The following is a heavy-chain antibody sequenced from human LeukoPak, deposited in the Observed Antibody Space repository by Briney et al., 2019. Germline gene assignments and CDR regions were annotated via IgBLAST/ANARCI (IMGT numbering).Heavy chain of an antibody. CDR3: ARGLNCSSTSCYLHWFDP. V-gene: IGHV4-59*12. D-gene: IGHD2-2*01. CDR1: GGSISSYY. J-gene: IGHJ5*02. Sequence: ASETLSLTCTVSGGSISSYYWSWIRQPPGKGLEWIGYIYYSGSTNYNPSLKSRVTISVDTSKNQFSLKLSSVTAADTAVYYCARGLNCSSTSCYLHWFDPWGQGTLVTVSS. CDR2: IYYSGST.